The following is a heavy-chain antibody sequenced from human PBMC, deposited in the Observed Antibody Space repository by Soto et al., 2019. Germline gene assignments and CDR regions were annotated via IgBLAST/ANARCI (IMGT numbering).Heavy chain of an antibody. J-gene: IGHJ5*02. CDR2: IYNSVIT. D-gene: IGHD6-13*01. Sequence: SETLSLTCNVSGGSINSGGYYWSWIRQHPGKGLEWIGYIYNSVITCYNPSLKSRVTISLNTSENQFSLKLSSVTAADTAVYYCARGVYPWGQGTLVTVSS. V-gene: IGHV4-31*03. CDR3: ARGVYP. CDR1: GGSINSGGYY.